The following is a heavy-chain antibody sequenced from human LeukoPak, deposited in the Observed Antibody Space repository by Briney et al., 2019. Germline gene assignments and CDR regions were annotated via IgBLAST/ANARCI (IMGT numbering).Heavy chain of an antibody. J-gene: IGHJ4*02. V-gene: IGHV3-23*01. CDR3: ATDRGWRTSGYYLYYFEY. D-gene: IGHD3-3*01. CDR1: GFTFSSYA. Sequence: GGSLRLSCAASGFTFSSYAMSWVRQAPGKGLEWVSAISGSGGSTYYADSVKGRFTISRDNTMNSLYLQMSSLRAEDTAVYYCATDRGWRTSGYYLYYFEYWGQGTLVTYSS. CDR2: ISGSGGST.